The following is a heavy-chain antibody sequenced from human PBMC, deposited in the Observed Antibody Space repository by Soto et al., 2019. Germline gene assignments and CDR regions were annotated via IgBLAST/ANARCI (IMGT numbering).Heavy chain of an antibody. Sequence: SETLSLTCTVSGGSITSAGYSWRWIRQSPGQGLEWIGYIYQSGSAFYNPSLKTRATILVDRSKNQFSLNLTSVTAADAAVYYCARAFYGVDLWGQGTTVTVSS. CDR2: IYQSGSA. CDR3: ARAFYGVDL. CDR1: GGSITSAGYS. V-gene: IGHV4-30-2*06. J-gene: IGHJ6*02.